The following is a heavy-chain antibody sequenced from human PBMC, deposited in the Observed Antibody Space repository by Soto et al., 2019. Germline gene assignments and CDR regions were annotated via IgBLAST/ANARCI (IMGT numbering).Heavy chain of an antibody. D-gene: IGHD3-10*01. CDR3: ARSFGVVRENNWFDP. J-gene: IGHJ5*02. V-gene: IGHV5-51*01. Sequence: GESLKISCKGSGYSFTSYWIGWVRQMPGKGLEWMGIIYPGDSDTRYSPSFQGQVTISAAKSISTAYLQWSSLKASDTAMYYCARSFGVVRENNWFDPWGQGTLVTVSS. CDR1: GYSFTSYW. CDR2: IYPGDSDT.